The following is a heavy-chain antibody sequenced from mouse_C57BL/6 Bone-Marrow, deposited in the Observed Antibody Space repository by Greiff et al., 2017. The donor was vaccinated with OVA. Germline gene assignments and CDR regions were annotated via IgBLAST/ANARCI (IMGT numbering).Heavy chain of an antibody. Sequence: VQLVESGAELARPGASVKLSCKASGYTFTSYGISWVKQRPGQGLEWIGEIYPRSGNTYYNEKFKGKATLTADKSSSTAYMELRSLTSEDAAVYFCARSYYYGNRNYWGQGTTLTVSS. D-gene: IGHD1-1*01. CDR1: GYTFTSYG. CDR2: IYPRSGNT. CDR3: ARSYYYGNRNY. J-gene: IGHJ2*01. V-gene: IGHV1-81*01.